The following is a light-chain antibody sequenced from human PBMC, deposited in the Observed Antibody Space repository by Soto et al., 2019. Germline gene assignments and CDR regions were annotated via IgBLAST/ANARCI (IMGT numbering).Light chain of an antibody. CDR2: ETS. J-gene: IGKJ2*01. V-gene: IGKV1-5*03. Sequence: IQMTQSPSRLSASVGDRVTITSQASQTISNRVAWYQHQPGKPPRLLIYETSTLQSGVPSRFRGSGSGTEFTLTISSLQPGDSASYYCQQYDMYSYTFAQGTKLEIK. CDR1: QTISNR. CDR3: QQYDMYSYT.